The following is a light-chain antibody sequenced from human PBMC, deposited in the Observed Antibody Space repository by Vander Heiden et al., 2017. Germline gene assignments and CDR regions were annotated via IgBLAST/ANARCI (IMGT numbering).Light chain of an antibody. J-gene: IGLJ3*02. CDR3: AAWDDSLNGWV. CDR1: SSNLGSNT. Sequence: QSVLTQPPSASGTPGQRVTISCSGSSSNLGSNTVNWYQQRPGTAPKLRIYNNNQRPSGVPDRFSGSKSGTSASLAISGLQSEAEADYYCAAWDDSLNGWVFGGGTKLTVL. CDR2: NNN. V-gene: IGLV1-44*01.